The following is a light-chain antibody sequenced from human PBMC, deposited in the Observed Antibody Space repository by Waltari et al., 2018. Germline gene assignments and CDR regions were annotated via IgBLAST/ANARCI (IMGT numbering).Light chain of an antibody. CDR2: SNN. J-gene: IGLJ3*02. Sequence: QSVLTQPPSASGTPGQRVTIPCSGSSSNIGSNTVNWYQLLPGTAPKLLIYSNNQRPSGVPDRFSGSKSGTSASLAISGLQSEDEADYCCAAWDDSLNGPVFGGGTKLTVL. CDR3: AAWDDSLNGPV. V-gene: IGLV1-44*01. CDR1: SSNIGSNT.